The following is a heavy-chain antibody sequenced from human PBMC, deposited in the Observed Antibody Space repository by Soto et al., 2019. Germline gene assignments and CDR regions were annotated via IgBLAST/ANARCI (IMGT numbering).Heavy chain of an antibody. CDR2: ISGSGST. CDR3: AKATLGYCSGGTCYVLDS. CDR1: GFIFTNYA. D-gene: IGHD2-15*01. V-gene: IGHV3-23*01. J-gene: IGHJ4*02. Sequence: LRLSCAVSGFIFTNYAMSWVRQAPGKGLEWVSTISGSGSTYYADSVKGRFTISRDISKNTLYLQMNSLRADDTAVYYCAKATLGYCSGGTCYVLDSWGQGTLVTVSS.